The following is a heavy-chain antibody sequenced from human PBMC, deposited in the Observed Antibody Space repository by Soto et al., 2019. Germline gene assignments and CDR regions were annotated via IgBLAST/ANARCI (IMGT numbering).Heavy chain of an antibody. CDR2: IIPIFGTA. CDR3: ERDPAGDSNLRRYYYCGMDV. Sequence: QVQLVQSGAEVKKPGSSVKVSCKASGGTFSSYAISWVRQAPGQGLEWMGGIIPIFGTANYAKKFQGRVTITEDKSTSTAYRELSSRRSEDTAVYYSERDPAGDSNLRRYYYCGMDVWGQGTTVTVSS. J-gene: IGHJ6*02. CDR1: GGTFSSYA. D-gene: IGHD3-22*01. V-gene: IGHV1-69*06.